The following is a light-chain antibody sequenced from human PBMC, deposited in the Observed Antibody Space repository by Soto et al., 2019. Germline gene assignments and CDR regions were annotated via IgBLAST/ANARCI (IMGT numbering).Light chain of an antibody. CDR3: HPYCLRTP. CDR1: QSVSTN. V-gene: IGKV3-15*01. J-gene: IGKJ1*01. CDR2: GTS. Sequence: IVVTQSPATLSLSPGERATLSCRASQSVSTNLAWYQQKPGQSPRLLIYGTSTRATDIPARFSGSGSGTEFTLTISSLPSEDSAVYYCHPYCLRTPLGQETKV.